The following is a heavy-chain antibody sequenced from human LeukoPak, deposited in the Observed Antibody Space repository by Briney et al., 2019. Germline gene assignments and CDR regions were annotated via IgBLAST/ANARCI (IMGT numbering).Heavy chain of an antibody. Sequence: GGSLRLSCATSGFSFSSYAMSWVRQAPGKGLEWVSAMSSSDDGRYYAASVRGRFTISRDTSRSTLYLQMNSLRAEDTAIYYCARDSRITMIMGYEDYWGQGTLVTVSS. J-gene: IGHJ4*02. V-gene: IGHV3-23*01. CDR3: ARDSRITMIMGYEDY. CDR2: MSSSDDGR. D-gene: IGHD3-22*01. CDR1: GFSFSSYA.